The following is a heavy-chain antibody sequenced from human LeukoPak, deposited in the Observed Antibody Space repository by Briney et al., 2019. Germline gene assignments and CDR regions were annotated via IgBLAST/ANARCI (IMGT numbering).Heavy chain of an antibody. CDR3: AKVSYYGSGSYYLLDAFDI. CDR1: GYSISSGYY. J-gene: IGHJ3*02. CDR2: IHHSGSS. Sequence: PSETLSLTCTVSGYSISSGYYWGWIRQPPGKGLEWIGSIHHSGSSSYNPSLRSRVTISVDTSKNQFSLKLNSVTAADTAVYYCAKVSYYGSGSYYLLDAFDIWGQGTMVTVSS. V-gene: IGHV4-38-2*02. D-gene: IGHD3-10*01.